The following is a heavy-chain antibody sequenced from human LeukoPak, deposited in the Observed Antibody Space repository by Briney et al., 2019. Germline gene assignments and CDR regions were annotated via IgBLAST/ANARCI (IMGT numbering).Heavy chain of an antibody. J-gene: IGHJ5*02. V-gene: IGHV4-39*01. CDR3: ARHPSSSSWYWFDP. D-gene: IGHD6-13*01. CDR2: IYYSGST. CDR1: GGSISSSIYY. Sequence: SETLSLTCTVSGGSISSSIYYWGWIRQPPGKGLEWIGSIYYSGSTYYNPSLKSRVTISVDTSKNQFSLKLSSVTAADTAVYYCARHPSSSSWYWFDPWGQGTLVTVSS.